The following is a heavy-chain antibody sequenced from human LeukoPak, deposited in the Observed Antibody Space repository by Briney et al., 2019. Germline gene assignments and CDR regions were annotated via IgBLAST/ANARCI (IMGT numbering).Heavy chain of an antibody. CDR2: IIPIFGTA. Sequence: ASVKVSCKASGGTFSSYAISWVRQAPGQGLEWMGGIIPIFGTANYAQKFQGRVTITADKSTSTAYMELSSLRSEDTAVYYCARDRTRGYSYATLDYWGQGTLVTVSS. CDR1: GGTFSSYA. V-gene: IGHV1-69*06. J-gene: IGHJ4*02. CDR3: ARDRTRGYSYATLDY. D-gene: IGHD5-18*01.